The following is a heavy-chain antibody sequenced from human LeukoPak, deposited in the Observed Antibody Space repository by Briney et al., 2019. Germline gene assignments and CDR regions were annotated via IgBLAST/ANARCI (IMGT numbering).Heavy chain of an antibody. Sequence: ASVKVSCKASGGTFSSYAISWVRQASGQGLEWMGGIIPIFGTANYAQKFQGRVTIIADESTSTAYMELSSLRSEDTAVYYCARERGATEVVIASPYGMDVWGQGTTVTVSS. CDR2: IIPIFGTA. CDR1: GGTFSSYA. CDR3: ARERGATEVVIASPYGMDV. J-gene: IGHJ6*02. D-gene: IGHD3-22*01. V-gene: IGHV1-69*13.